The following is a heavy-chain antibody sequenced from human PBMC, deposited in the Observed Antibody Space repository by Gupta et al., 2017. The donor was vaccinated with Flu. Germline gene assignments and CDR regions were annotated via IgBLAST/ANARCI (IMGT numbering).Heavy chain of an antibody. Sequence: QIQLVESGGGVVQPGRSLRLSCAVSGSSFSSYGMHWVRQAPGKGLEWVAFISYDGSNKYYTDSVKGRFTISRDNSKNTLFLQMDSLGVQDAAVYHCAKNSFSSSWIKSYWYFDLWGRGTPVIVSS. CDR3: AKNSFSSSWIKSYWYFDL. V-gene: IGHV3-30*18. D-gene: IGHD6-13*01. CDR2: ISYDGSNK. J-gene: IGHJ2*01. CDR1: GSSFSSYG.